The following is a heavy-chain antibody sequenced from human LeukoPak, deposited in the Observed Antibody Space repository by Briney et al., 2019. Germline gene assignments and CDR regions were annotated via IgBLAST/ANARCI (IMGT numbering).Heavy chain of an antibody. CDR3: ARDDSSGWTDY. CDR2: IKQDGSEK. Sequence: GGSLRLSCAASGFTCSSYWMSWVRQAPGKGLEWVANIKQDGSEKYYVDSVKGRFTISRDNAKNSLYLQMNSLRAEDTAVYYRARDDSSGWTDYWGQGTLVTVSS. CDR1: GFTCSSYW. V-gene: IGHV3-7*01. D-gene: IGHD6-19*01. J-gene: IGHJ4*02.